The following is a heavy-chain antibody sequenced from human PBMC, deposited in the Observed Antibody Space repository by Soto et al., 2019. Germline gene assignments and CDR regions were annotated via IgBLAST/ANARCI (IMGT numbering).Heavy chain of an antibody. J-gene: IGHJ1*01. CDR1: GFSFSYYA. D-gene: IGHD2-15*01. CDR3: ASPYCSGGSCYLTEYFQH. V-gene: IGHV3-30*03. CDR2: IAYDASKK. Sequence: QVQLVESGGGVVQTGRSLRLSCAASGFSFSYYAMHWVRQAPGKGLEWVAVIAYDASKKYYADSVKGRFTISRDNSKNTLYLQMNRLRDEDTAVYYCASPYCSGGSCYLTEYFQHWGQGTLVTVSS.